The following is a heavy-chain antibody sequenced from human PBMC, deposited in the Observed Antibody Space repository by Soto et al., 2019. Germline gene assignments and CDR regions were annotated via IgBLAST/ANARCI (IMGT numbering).Heavy chain of an antibody. CDR3: ASKIFGTTYFGY. D-gene: IGHD1-7*01. CDR2: IERGGSPI. CDR1: GFTFSSYE. J-gene: IGHJ4*02. V-gene: IGHV3-48*03. Sequence: EVQLVESGGGLVQPGGSLRLSCAASGFTFSSYEMNWVRQAPGKGLEWISFIERGGSPIYYADSVKGRFTISRDNARNSLFLQMNSLRAEDTAIYYFASKIFGTTYFGYWGRGTLVTVSS.